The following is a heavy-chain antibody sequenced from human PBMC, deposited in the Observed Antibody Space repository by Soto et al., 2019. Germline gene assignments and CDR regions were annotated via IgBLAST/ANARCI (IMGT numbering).Heavy chain of an antibody. J-gene: IGHJ4*02. CDR2: IIPILGIA. V-gene: IGHV1-69*04. D-gene: IGHD2-2*01. CDR3: ARDHRYCSSPSCYDFDY. Sequence: SVKVSCKASGGTFSSYTISWVRQAPGQGLEWMGRIIPILGIANYAQKFQGRVTITADKSTSTAYMELSSLRSEDTAVYYCARDHRYCSSPSCYDFDYWGQGTLVTVSS. CDR1: GGTFSSYT.